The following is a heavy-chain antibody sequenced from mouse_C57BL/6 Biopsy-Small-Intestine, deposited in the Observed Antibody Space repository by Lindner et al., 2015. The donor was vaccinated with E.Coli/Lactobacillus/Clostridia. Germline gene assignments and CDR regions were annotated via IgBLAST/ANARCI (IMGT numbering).Heavy chain of an antibody. V-gene: IGHV9-1*02. D-gene: IGHD6-1*01. CDR2: INTHTGNP. J-gene: IGHJ3*01. CDR1: GYTFTGYA. Sequence: VKVSCKASGYTFTGYAMNWVRQAPGQGLEWMGWINTHTGNPTYAQGFTGRFVFPLDTSVSTAYLQISSLKAEDSALYYCARDGGAAAVNFQHWGQGTLVAVS. CDR3: ARDGGAAAVNFQH.